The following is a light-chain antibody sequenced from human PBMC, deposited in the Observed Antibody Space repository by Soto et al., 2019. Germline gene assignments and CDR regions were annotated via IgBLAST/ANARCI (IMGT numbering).Light chain of an antibody. CDR3: VQYMARGISGV. CDR2: STN. V-gene: IGLV8-61*01. CDR1: SGSVSTSYY. J-gene: IGLJ3*02. Sequence: QTVVTQEPSFSVSPGRTVTLTCGLSSGSVSTSYYPSWYQQTPGQAPRTLIYSTNPRSSGVPDRFSGSILGNKAALTITGAQADDQSDYYCVQYMARGISGVFGGVTNVTVL.